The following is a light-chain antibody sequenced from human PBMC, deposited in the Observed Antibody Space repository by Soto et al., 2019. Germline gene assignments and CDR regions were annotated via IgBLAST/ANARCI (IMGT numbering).Light chain of an antibody. Sequence: ENVLTQSPGTLSMSPGERATLSCRASQSVSSNYLAWYQQKPGQAPRLFIYGASSRATGIPDRFSGSGSGTDVTLTISRLESDDFAVYYCQQYGSSPLTFGVGTKVEIK. J-gene: IGKJ4*01. CDR3: QQYGSSPLT. V-gene: IGKV3-20*01. CDR1: QSVSSNY. CDR2: GAS.